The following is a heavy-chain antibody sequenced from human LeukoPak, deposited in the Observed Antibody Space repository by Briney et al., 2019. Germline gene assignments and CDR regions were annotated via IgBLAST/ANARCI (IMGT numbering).Heavy chain of an antibody. CDR2: INPSGGST. V-gene: IGHV1-46*01. CDR1: GYTFTSYY. Sequence: ASVKVSCKASGYTFTSYYMHWVRQAPGQGLEWMGIINPSGGSTSYAQKFQGRVTMTRDMSTSTVYMELSSLRSEDTAVYYCARVAEENQWLAGHYYYYYYMDVWGKGTTVTISS. D-gene: IGHD6-19*01. CDR3: ARVAEENQWLAGHYYYYYYMDV. J-gene: IGHJ6*03.